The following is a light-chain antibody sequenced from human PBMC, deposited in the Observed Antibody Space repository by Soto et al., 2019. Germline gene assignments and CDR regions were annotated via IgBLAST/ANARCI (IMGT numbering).Light chain of an antibody. V-gene: IGKV2-28*01. Sequence: DIVMTQSPLSLPVTPGEPASISCRSSPSLLHSNGYNYLDWYLQKPGQSPQLLIYLGSNRASGVPDRFSGSGSGTDFTLKISRVEAEDVWVYYCMQALQTPLTFGGGTKVEIK. J-gene: IGKJ4*01. CDR3: MQALQTPLT. CDR2: LGS. CDR1: PSLLHSNGYNY.